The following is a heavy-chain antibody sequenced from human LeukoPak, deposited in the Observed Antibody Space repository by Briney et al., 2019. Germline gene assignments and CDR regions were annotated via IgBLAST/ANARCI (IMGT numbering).Heavy chain of an antibody. Sequence: GSLRLSCAASGFTFSIYWMHWVRQPPGKGLVWVSRINSDGSSTSYADSVKGRFTISRDNAKNTLYLQMNSLRVEDTALYYCARDAPGNTALDYWGQGSLVTVSS. J-gene: IGHJ4*02. D-gene: IGHD5-18*01. CDR1: GFTFSIYW. V-gene: IGHV3-74*01. CDR3: ARDAPGNTALDY. CDR2: INSDGSST.